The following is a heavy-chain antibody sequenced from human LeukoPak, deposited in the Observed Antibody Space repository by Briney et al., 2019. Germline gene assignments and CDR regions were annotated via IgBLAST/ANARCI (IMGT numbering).Heavy chain of an antibody. D-gene: IGHD3-3*01. J-gene: IGHJ6*03. CDR3: ARATSGYYDFWSGYSTTLYYMDV. CDR1: GGSITSYH. V-gene: IGHV4-59*01. CDR2: VSYTGGT. Sequence: SETLSLTCTVSGGSITSYHWSWIRQPPGKGLEWIGYVSYTGGTNYNPSLKSRVTISIDTSKNQFSLKLSSVTAADTAVYYCARATSGYYDFWSGYSTTLYYMDVWGKGTTVTVSS.